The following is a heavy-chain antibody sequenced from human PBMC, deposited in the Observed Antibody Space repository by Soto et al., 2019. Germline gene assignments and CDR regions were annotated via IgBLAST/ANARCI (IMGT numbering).Heavy chain of an antibody. CDR1: GFSFGRSS. Sequence: EVQLVESGGDLVQPGGSLRLSCAASGFSFGRSSMTWVRQAPGKGLEWVANIKKDGSKINYLDSVRGRFTVSRDNAKNALYLEMNSLRAEDTALYYCARDVSPGSSSLYLDAFDIWGQGTMVTVSS. V-gene: IGHV3-7*05. CDR3: ARDVSPGSSSLYLDAFDI. J-gene: IGHJ3*02. CDR2: IKKDGSKI. D-gene: IGHD6-13*01.